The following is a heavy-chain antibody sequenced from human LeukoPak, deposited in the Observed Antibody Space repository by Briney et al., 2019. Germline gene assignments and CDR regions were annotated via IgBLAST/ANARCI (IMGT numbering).Heavy chain of an antibody. CDR1: GFTFSSYA. J-gene: IGHJ4*02. CDR3: ARSWAVTMVRGVDY. V-gene: IGHV3-30*04. Sequence: GSLLLSCAASGFTFSSYAMHWVRPAPGKGLEWVAVISYDGSNKYYADSVKGRFTISRDNSKNTLYLQMNSLRAEDTAVYYCARSWAVTMVRGVDYWGQGTLVTVSS. CDR2: ISYDGSNK. D-gene: IGHD3-10*01.